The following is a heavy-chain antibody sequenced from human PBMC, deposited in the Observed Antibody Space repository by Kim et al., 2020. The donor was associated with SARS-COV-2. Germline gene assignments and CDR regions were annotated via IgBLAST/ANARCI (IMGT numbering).Heavy chain of an antibody. Sequence: ASVKVSCKASGYTFTGYYMHWVRQAPGQGLEWMGRINPNSGGKNYAQKFQGTVTMTRDTSISTGYMELSRLRSDDSAVYYCARSVDGNSHFDYWGQGTLV. V-gene: IGHV1-2*06. D-gene: IGHD4-4*01. CDR1: GYTFTGYY. CDR3: ARSVDGNSHFDY. CDR2: INPNSGGK. J-gene: IGHJ4*02.